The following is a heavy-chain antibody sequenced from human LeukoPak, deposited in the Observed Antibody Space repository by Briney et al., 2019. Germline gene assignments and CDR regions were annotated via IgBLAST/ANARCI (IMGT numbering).Heavy chain of an antibody. CDR1: GFTVSSNY. Sequence: GGSLRLSCAASGFTVSSNYMSWVRQAPGRGLEWVSIIYSDGSTYYADSVKGRFTISRDTSKNTLYLQMNSLRAEDTAVYYCARLGSYYDMDVWGPGTTVTVSS. CDR2: IYSDGST. V-gene: IGHV3-66*04. CDR3: ARLGSYYDMDV. J-gene: IGHJ6*02. D-gene: IGHD3-10*01.